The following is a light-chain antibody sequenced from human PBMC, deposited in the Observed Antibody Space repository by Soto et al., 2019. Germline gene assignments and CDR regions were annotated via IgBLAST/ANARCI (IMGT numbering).Light chain of an antibody. CDR1: QGISSF. V-gene: IGKV1-9*01. Sequence: DIPLTQSPSFLSASVGDRVTITCRASQGISSFLAWYQQKPGKAPKLLIYAASTLQTGVPSRFSGSGSGTEFSLTISSLQPEDFATYFCQQLNDYPITFGQGTRLEIE. CDR2: AAS. CDR3: QQLNDYPIT. J-gene: IGKJ5*01.